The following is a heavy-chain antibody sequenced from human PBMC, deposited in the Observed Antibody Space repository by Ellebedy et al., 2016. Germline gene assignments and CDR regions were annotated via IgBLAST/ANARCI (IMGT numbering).Heavy chain of an antibody. Sequence: ASVKVSCXASGYTFTGYYMHWVRQAPGQGLEWMGWINPNSGNTGYAQKFQGRVTMTRNTSISTAYMELSSLRSEDTAVYYCARGLEEGDVWGQGTTVTVSS. V-gene: IGHV1-8*02. CDR2: INPNSGNT. CDR3: ARGLEEGDV. J-gene: IGHJ6*02. CDR1: GYTFTGYY. D-gene: IGHD5-24*01.